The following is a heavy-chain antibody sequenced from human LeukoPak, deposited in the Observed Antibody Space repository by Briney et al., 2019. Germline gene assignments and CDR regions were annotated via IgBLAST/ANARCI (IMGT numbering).Heavy chain of an antibody. V-gene: IGHV3-21*01. CDR3: ARERCSSTSCNFDY. CDR2: ISSSSSYI. J-gene: IGHJ4*02. Sequence: GGSLRLSCAASGFTFSSYSMNWVRQAPGKGLEWVSSISSSSSYIYSADSVKGRFTISRDNAKNSLYLQMHSLRAEDTAVYYCARERCSSTSCNFDYWGQGTLVTVSS. D-gene: IGHD2-2*01. CDR1: GFTFSSYS.